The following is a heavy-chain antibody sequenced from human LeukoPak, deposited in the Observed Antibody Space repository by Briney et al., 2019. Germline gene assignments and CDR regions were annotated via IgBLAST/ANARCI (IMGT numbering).Heavy chain of an antibody. Sequence: PGGSLRLSCAASGFTFSSSAMSWVRQAPGKGLEWVSAISGSGGSTYYADSVKGRFTISRDNSKNTLYLQMNSLRAEDTAVYYCADNYYGSGSYLTNFDYWGQGTLVTVSS. CDR2: ISGSGGST. J-gene: IGHJ4*02. D-gene: IGHD3-10*01. CDR3: ADNYYGSGSYLTNFDY. V-gene: IGHV3-23*01. CDR1: GFTFSSSA.